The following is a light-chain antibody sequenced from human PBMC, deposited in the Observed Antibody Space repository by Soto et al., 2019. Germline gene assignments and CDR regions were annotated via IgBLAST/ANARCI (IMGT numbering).Light chain of an antibody. CDR3: QQSYSVPR. CDR1: RSISNY. CDR2: AAS. Sequence: DIQMTQSPSSLSASVGDRVTITCRASRSISNYLNWYQQKSWKVPRLLIYAASSLQPGVPSRFSGTGTGTAFTLTITSLQPEDSATYYCQQSYSVPRFGPGTRVDLK. J-gene: IGKJ1*01. V-gene: IGKV1-39*01.